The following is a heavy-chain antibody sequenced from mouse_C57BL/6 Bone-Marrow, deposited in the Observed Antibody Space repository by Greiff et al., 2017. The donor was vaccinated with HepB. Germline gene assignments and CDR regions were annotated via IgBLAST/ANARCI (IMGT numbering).Heavy chain of an antibody. CDR1: GYTFTSYW. CDR2: INPSNGGT. D-gene: IGHD1-1*01. Sequence: QVQLQQSGTELVKPGASVKLSCKASGYTFTSYWMHWVKQRPGQGLEWIGNINPSNGGTNYNEKFKSKATLTVNKSSSTAYMELRSLTSEDSAVYYCARGEDYGSSPPGYFDVWGTGTTVTVSS. V-gene: IGHV1-53*01. J-gene: IGHJ1*03. CDR3: ARGEDYGSSPPGYFDV.